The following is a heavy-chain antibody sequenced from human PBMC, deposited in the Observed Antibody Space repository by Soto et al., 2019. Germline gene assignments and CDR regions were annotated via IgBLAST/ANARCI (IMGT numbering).Heavy chain of an antibody. CDR2: TYYRSKWYN. CDR1: GDSVSSNSAA. V-gene: IGHV6-1*01. J-gene: IGHJ4*02. Sequence: LSLTCAISGDSVSSNSAAWNWIRQSPSRGLEWLGRTYYRSKWYNDYAVSVRSRVTIIPDTSENQFSLQLNSVTPEDTAMYYCARDRASSGWYWGFDYWGQGTLVTVSS. CDR3: ARDRASSGWYWGFDY. D-gene: IGHD6-13*01.